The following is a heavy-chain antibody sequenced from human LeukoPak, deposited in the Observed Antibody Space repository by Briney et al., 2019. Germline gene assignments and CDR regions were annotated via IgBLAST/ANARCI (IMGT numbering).Heavy chain of an antibody. J-gene: IGHJ4*02. D-gene: IGHD3-10*01. Sequence: GGSLRLSCAASGFTFSNYAMSWVRQAPGKGLQWVSGISATGGSTYYADSVKGRFTVSRDRSKSSLYLQMNSLRVEDTAVYYCAKDLNYGFDSWGQGTLVTV. CDR1: GFTFSNYA. V-gene: IGHV3-23*01. CDR2: ISATGGST. CDR3: AKDLNYGFDS.